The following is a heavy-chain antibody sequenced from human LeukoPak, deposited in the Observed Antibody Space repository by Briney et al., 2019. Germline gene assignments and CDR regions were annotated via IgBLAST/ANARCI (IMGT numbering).Heavy chain of an antibody. J-gene: IGHJ4*02. Sequence: GGSLRLSCAASGFTFDDYAMHWVRQAPGKGLEWVSGISWNSGSIGYADSVKGRFTISRDNAKNSLYLQMNSLRAEDTALYYCAKGRDSILTGYYSPFDYWGQGTLVTVSS. CDR1: GFTFDDYA. CDR2: ISWNSGSI. CDR3: AKGRDSILTGYYSPFDY. D-gene: IGHD3-9*01. V-gene: IGHV3-9*01.